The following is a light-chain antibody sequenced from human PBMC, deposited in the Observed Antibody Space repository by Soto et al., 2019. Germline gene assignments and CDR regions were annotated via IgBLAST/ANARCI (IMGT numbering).Light chain of an antibody. CDR3: QQLTDYPPT. V-gene: IGKV1-9*01. Sequence: DIQLTQSPSFLSASVGDKVTITCRASQGISSHLAWYQQKPGKAPKLLIYSASTLQSGVPSRFSGSGSGTEITLTISSLQPEEFATDAGQQLTDYPPTFGQGTKVEIK. J-gene: IGKJ1*01. CDR1: QGISSH. CDR2: SAS.